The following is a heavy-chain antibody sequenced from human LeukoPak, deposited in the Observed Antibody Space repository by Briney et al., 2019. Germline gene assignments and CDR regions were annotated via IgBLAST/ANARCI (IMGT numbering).Heavy chain of an antibody. CDR1: GFTVSSNY. V-gene: IGHV3-66*01. CDR3: ARDAYDSSGYYYSVL. Sequence: PGGSLRLSCAASGFTVSSNYMSWVRQAPGKGLEWASVIYSGGSTYYADSVKGRFTISRDNSKNTLYLQMNSLRAEDTAVYYCARDAYDSSGYYYSVLWGQGTLVTVSS. J-gene: IGHJ4*02. CDR2: IYSGGST. D-gene: IGHD3-22*01.